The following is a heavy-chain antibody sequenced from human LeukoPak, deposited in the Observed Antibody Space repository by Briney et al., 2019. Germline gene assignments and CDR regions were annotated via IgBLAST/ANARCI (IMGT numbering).Heavy chain of an antibody. V-gene: IGHV3-15*01. D-gene: IGHD3-22*01. J-gene: IGHJ4*02. CDR3: IMLSMIVVVITD. CDR2: IKSKTDGGTT. Sequence: GGSLRLSCAASGFTLSNAWMSWVRQAPGKGLEWVGRIKSKTDGGTTDYAAPVKGRFTISRDDSKNTLYLQMNSLKTEDTAVYYCIMLSMIVVVITDWGQGTLVTVSS. CDR1: GFTLSNAW.